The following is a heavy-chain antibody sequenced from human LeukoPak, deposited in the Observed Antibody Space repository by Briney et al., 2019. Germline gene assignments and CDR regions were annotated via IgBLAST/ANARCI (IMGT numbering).Heavy chain of an antibody. V-gene: IGHV4-34*01. Sequence: TSETLSLTCAVYGGSFSGYYWSWIRQPPGKGLEWIGEINHSGSTNYNPSLKSRVTISVDTSKNQFSLKLSSVTAADTAVYYCARGGERIAVAGTYYYYGMDVWGQGTTVTVSS. CDR3: ARGGERIAVAGTYYYYGMDV. CDR1: GGSFSGYY. J-gene: IGHJ6*02. D-gene: IGHD6-19*01. CDR2: INHSGST.